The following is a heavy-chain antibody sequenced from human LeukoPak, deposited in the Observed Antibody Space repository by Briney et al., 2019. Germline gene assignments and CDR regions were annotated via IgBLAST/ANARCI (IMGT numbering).Heavy chain of an antibody. V-gene: IGHV3-48*03. D-gene: IGHD3-22*01. Sequence: PGGSPRLSCVASGFTFSSYEMNWVRQAPGKGLEWISYIRNSGTTIYYTDSVKGRFTISRDDAKNSLYLQMNSLRAEDTAVYYCASTTYYYDSSGYGWYFDLWGRGTLVTVSS. J-gene: IGHJ2*01. CDR3: ASTTYYYDSSGYGWYFDL. CDR2: IRNSGTTI. CDR1: GFTFSSYE.